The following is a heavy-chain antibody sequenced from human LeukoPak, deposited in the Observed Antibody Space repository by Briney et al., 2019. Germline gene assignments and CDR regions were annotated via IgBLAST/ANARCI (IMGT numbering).Heavy chain of an antibody. V-gene: IGHV1-18*01. J-gene: IGHJ4*02. CDR1: GYTFTSYG. CDR3: ARLGGNYYDSSGYYNRYYFDY. Sequence: ASVKASCKASGYTFTSYGISWVRQAPGQGLEWMGWISAYNGNTNYAQKLQGRVTMTTDTSTSTAYMELRSLRSDDTAVYYCARLGGNYYDSSGYYNRYYFDYWGQGTLVTVSS. D-gene: IGHD3-22*01. CDR2: ISAYNGNT.